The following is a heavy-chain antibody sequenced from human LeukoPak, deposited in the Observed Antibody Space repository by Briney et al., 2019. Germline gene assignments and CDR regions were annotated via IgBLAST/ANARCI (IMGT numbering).Heavy chain of an antibody. D-gene: IGHD4-23*01. J-gene: IGHJ3*02. Sequence: SETLSLTCTVSGGSISSYYWSWIRQPPGKGLGWIGYIYYSGSTNYNPSLKSRVTISVDTSKNPFSLKLSSVTAADTAVYYCASTVVTPEDAFDIWGQGTMVTVSS. V-gene: IGHV4-59*01. CDR3: ASTVVTPEDAFDI. CDR2: IYYSGST. CDR1: GGSISSYY.